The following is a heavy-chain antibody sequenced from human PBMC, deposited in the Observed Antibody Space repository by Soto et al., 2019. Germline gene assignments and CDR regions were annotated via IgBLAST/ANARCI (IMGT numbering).Heavy chain of an antibody. V-gene: IGHV3-13*01. Sequence: GGSLRLSCAASGFTFSSYDMHWVRQPAGSGLEWVSGIGTGGDSYYPVSVKGRFTISRENAKNTFYLQMNSLRAEDTAVYYCARLSRISGTRKPIGGGYSYYYVMDVWGQGTTVTVSS. J-gene: IGHJ6*02. CDR3: ARLSRISGTRKPIGGGYSYYYVMDV. CDR1: GFTFSSYD. D-gene: IGHD1-7*01. CDR2: IGTGGDS.